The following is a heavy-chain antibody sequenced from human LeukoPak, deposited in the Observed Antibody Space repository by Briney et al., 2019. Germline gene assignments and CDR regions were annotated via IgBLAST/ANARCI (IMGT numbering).Heavy chain of an antibody. CDR3: AREGDTNIYYFYIDV. CDR1: GGSISTYY. CDR2: IYYTGSG. V-gene: IGHV4-59*01. D-gene: IGHD1-26*01. Sequence: SETLSLTCTVSGGSISTYYWSWMRQPPGKGLEWIGFIYYTGSGNYNPSLKSRVTMSADTSKNQFSLMLSSVTAADTAVYYCAREGDTNIYYFYIDVWGKGTTVTVSS. J-gene: IGHJ6*03.